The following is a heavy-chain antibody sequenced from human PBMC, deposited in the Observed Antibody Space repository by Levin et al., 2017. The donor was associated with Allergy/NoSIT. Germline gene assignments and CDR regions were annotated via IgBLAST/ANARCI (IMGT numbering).Heavy chain of an antibody. D-gene: IGHD6-6*01. CDR2: IIPIFGTA. Sequence: SVKVSCKASGGTFSSYAISWVRQAPGQGLEWMGGIIPIFGTANYAQKFQGRVTITADKSTSTAYMELSSLRSEDTAVYYCARDPLLQLGRFDYWGQGTLVTVSS. V-gene: IGHV1-69*06. CDR1: GGTFSSYA. J-gene: IGHJ4*02. CDR3: ARDPLLQLGRFDY.